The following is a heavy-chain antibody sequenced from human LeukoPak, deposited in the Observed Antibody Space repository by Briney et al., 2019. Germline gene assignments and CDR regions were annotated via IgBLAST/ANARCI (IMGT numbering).Heavy chain of an antibody. CDR2: IYYSGST. Sequence: KTSETLSLTCTVSGGSISSSNYYWGWIRQPPGKGLEWIGTIYYSGSTYYNPSLKSRVTISVDTSKNQFSLKLSSVTAADTAVYYCARDRYGSRGYWFDPWGQGTLVTVSS. J-gene: IGHJ5*02. CDR3: ARDRYGSRGYWFDP. D-gene: IGHD3-10*01. V-gene: IGHV4-39*07. CDR1: GGSISSSNYY.